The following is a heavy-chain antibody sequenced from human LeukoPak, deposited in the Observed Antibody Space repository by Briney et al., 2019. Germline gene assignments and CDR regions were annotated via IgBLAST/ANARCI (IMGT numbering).Heavy chain of an antibody. D-gene: IGHD6-13*01. CDR1: GFTFSSYG. V-gene: IGHV3-33*01. CDR3: ARELAAAGWWDY. CDR2: IWYDGSNK. J-gene: IGHJ4*02. Sequence: PGRSLRLSCAASGFTFSSYGMHWVRQAPGKGLEWVAVIWYDGSNKYYADSVKGRFTISRDNSKNTLYLQMNSLRAEDTAVYYCARELAAAGWWDYWGQGTLVTVSS.